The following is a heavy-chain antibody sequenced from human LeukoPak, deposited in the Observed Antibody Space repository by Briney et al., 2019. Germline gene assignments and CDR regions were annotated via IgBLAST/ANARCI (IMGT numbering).Heavy chain of an antibody. D-gene: IGHD6-13*01. CDR3: ARRGIAAAGYFDY. J-gene: IGHJ4*02. CDR1: GFTFSSYA. Sequence: GGSLRLSCAASGFTFSSYAMHWVRQAPGKGLEWVAVISYDGSNKYYADSVKGRFTISRDNSKNTLYLQMNSLRAEDTAVYYCARRGIAAAGYFDYWGQGTLVTVSS. CDR2: ISYDGSNK. V-gene: IGHV3-30*04.